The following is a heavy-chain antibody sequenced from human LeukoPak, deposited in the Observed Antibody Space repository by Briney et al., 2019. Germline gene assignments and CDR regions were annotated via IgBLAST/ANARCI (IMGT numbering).Heavy chain of an antibody. D-gene: IGHD3-22*01. V-gene: IGHV1-18*01. CDR2: ISAYNGNT. CDR1: GYTFTSYG. Sequence: ASVKVSCKASGYTFTSYGISWVRQAPGQGLEWMGWISAYNGNTNYAQKLQGRVTMTTDTSTSTAYMELRSLRSDDTAVYYCARDSSDYYDSSGYFYYYGMDVWGQGTTVTVSS. CDR3: ARDSSDYYDSSGYFYYYGMDV. J-gene: IGHJ6*02.